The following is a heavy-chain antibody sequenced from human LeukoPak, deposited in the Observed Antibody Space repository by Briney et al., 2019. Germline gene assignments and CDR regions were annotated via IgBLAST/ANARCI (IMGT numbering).Heavy chain of an antibody. CDR1: GGSFSGYY. V-gene: IGHV4-34*01. D-gene: IGHD2-15*01. J-gene: IGHJ5*02. Sequence: PSETLSLTCAVYGGSFSGYYWSWIRQPPGKGLEWIGEINHSGSTNYNPSLKSRVTISVDTSKNQFSLKLSSETAADTAVYYCARGLGPLYCSGGSCYVWFDPWGQGTLVTVSS. CDR2: INHSGST. CDR3: ARGLGPLYCSGGSCYVWFDP.